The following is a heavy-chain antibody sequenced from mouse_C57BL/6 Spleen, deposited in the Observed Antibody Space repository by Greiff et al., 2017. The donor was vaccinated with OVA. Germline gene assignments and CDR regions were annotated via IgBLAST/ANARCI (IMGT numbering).Heavy chain of an antibody. CDR3: ARRAGGYYYGSSNEGYAMDY. Sequence: QVTLKVSGPGILQSSQTLILTCSFSGFSLSTSGMGVSWIRQPSGTGLEWLAHIYWDDDKRYNPSLKSRLTISKDTSRNQVFLKITSVDTADTATYYCARRAGGYYYGSSNEGYAMDYWGQGTSGTVSS. CDR1: GFSLSTSGMG. D-gene: IGHD1-1*01. J-gene: IGHJ4*01. V-gene: IGHV8-12*01. CDR2: IYWDDDK.